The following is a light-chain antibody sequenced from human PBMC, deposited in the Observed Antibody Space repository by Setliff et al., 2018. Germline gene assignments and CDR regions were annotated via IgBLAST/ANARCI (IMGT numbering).Light chain of an antibody. Sequence: QSALTQPAAVSGSPGQSITISCTGTSSDIGGYNYVSWYQQHPGKAPKLMIYEVSKRPSGVSDRFSGSKSANTTSLTISGLQAEDEADYYCLSYTTKTIHALFGGGTKVTVL. J-gene: IGLJ2*01. V-gene: IGLV2-14*03. CDR3: LSYTTKTIHAL. CDR1: SSDIGGYNY. CDR2: EVS.